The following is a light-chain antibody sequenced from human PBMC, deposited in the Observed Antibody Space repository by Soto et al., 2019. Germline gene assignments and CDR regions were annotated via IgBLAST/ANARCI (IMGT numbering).Light chain of an antibody. Sequence: EIVMTQSPATPSVSPGARATLSSRASQSVSSNLAWYQQKPGQSPRLLVYGASTRATGIPAKFSGSGSGTEFTLTISSLQSKDIAVYYCHQYNSWPRTFGQGTKVDIK. CDR2: GAS. CDR3: HQYNSWPRT. V-gene: IGKV3-15*01. CDR1: QSVSSN. J-gene: IGKJ1*01.